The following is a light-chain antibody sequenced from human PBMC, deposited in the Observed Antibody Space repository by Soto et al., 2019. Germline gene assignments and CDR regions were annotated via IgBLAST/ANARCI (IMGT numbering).Light chain of an antibody. CDR1: QSVLYSSNNKNY. V-gene: IGKV4-1*01. Sequence: DIVTTQSPDSLAVSLGERATINCKSSQSVLYSSNNKNYLAWYQQKPGQHPKLLIYWASTRETRLPDRFRGSGSGRDFTLTISSLQADRVAVYYCQQYYDAPHNVGQGAKVEIK. J-gene: IGKJ1*01. CDR3: QQYYDAPHN. CDR2: WAS.